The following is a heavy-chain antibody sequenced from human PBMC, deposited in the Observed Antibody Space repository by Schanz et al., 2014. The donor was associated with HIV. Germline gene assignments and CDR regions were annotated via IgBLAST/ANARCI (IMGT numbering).Heavy chain of an antibody. CDR1: GYSFTGYY. Sequence: QAQLVQSGAEVKKPGASVKASCKASGYSFTGYYIHWVRQAPGQGLEWMGWISAYKGNTNYAQKLQGRVTMTTDTSTNTAYMELRRLRSDDTAVYYCARWGRGCSGGSCYWGYYGMDVWGQGTTVTVSS. J-gene: IGHJ6*02. V-gene: IGHV1-18*04. D-gene: IGHD2-15*01. CDR3: ARWGRGCSGGSCYWGYYGMDV. CDR2: ISAYKGNT.